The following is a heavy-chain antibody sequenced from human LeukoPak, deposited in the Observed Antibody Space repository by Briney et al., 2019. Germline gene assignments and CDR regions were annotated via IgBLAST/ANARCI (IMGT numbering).Heavy chain of an antibody. CDR1: GYTFTGYY. CDR2: INPNSGGT. CDR3: ARIRGGSGWEYYFDY. Sequence: ASVKVSCKASGYTFTGYYMHWVRQAPGQGLERMGRINPNSGGTNYAQKFQGRVTMTRDTSISTAYMELSRLRSDDTAVYYCARIRGGSGWEYYFDYWGQGTLVTVSS. D-gene: IGHD6-19*01. J-gene: IGHJ4*02. V-gene: IGHV1-2*06.